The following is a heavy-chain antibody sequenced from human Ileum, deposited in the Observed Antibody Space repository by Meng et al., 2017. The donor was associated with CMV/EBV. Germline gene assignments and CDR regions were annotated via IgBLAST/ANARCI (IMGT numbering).Heavy chain of an antibody. CDR3: ARDGYYDSSGYYFTGGWFY. V-gene: IGHV1-2*02. CDR2: INPNSGGT. Sequence: FTGYYMHWVRQAPGQGLEWMGWINPNSGGTNYAQKFQGRVTMTRDTSISTAYMELSRLRSDDTAVYYCARDGYYDSSGYYFTGGWFYWGQGTLVTVSS. D-gene: IGHD3-22*01. CDR1: FTGYY. J-gene: IGHJ4*02.